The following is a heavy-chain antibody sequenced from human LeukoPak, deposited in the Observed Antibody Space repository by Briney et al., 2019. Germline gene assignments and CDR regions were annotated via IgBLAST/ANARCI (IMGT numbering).Heavy chain of an antibody. CDR3: ARNTYYYDSSGIDY. V-gene: IGHV3-21*01. Sequence: GGSLRLSCAASGFTFSSYSMNWVRQAPGKGLEWLSFISSSSSHIKYADSVKGRFTISRDNAKNSLHLQMNSLRAEDTAVYYCARNTYYYDSSGIDYWGQGTLVTVSS. CDR1: GFTFSSYS. CDR2: ISSSSSHI. D-gene: IGHD3-22*01. J-gene: IGHJ4*02.